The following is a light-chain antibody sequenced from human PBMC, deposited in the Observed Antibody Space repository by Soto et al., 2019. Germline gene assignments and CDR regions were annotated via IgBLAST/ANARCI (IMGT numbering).Light chain of an antibody. J-gene: IGKJ1*01. CDR1: PTISSW. Sequence: DIRLTQSLPTLSGSVGDRFTFTCGAIPTISSWLAWYQQKPGKAPKLLIYKPSTLKSGVPSRFSGSGSGTEFTLTISSLQPDDFATYYCQHYNSYSEAFGQGTKVELK. CDR2: KPS. V-gene: IGKV1-5*03. CDR3: QHYNSYSEA.